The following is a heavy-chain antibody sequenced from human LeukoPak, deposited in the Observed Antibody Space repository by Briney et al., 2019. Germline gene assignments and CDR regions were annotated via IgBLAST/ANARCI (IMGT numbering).Heavy chain of an antibody. CDR2: ILPVFGTT. V-gene: IGHV1-69*13. D-gene: IGHD3-10*01. CDR3: ARNHRGFYYGSGNYYYLDV. J-gene: IGHJ6*03. CDR1: GGTYNNYA. Sequence: GASVTVSCMASGGTYNNYAITWVRQAPGQGREWVGGILPVFGTTNYAQRFQGRDTSTADEYTGTTYMELSSLRSEDTAVYYWARNHRGFYYGSGNYYYLDVWGKGTTVTVSS.